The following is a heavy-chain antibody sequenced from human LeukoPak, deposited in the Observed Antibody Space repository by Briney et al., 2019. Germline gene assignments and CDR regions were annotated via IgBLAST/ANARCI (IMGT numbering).Heavy chain of an antibody. CDR2: VSFDGTNN. CDR1: GFIFENFA. Sequence: GGSLRLSCVASGFIFENFAIHWVRQAPGKGLEWVSIVSFDGTNNFYADSVNGRFTVSRDNSKNTVYLHMNSLRPDDTAVYFCARDRSVIGADFDSWGQGTLVTVSS. V-gene: IGHV3-30*04. CDR3: ARDRSVIGADFDS. D-gene: IGHD2/OR15-2a*01. J-gene: IGHJ5*01.